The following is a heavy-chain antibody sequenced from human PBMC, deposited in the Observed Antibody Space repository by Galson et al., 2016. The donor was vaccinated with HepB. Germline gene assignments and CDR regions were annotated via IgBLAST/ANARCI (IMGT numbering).Heavy chain of an antibody. CDR2: ISGSGGNT. V-gene: IGHV3-23*01. CDR1: GFSFYTDA. D-gene: IGHD3/OR15-3a*01. CDR3: GKAPGAIWTFDY. J-gene: IGHJ4*02. Sequence: SLRLSCAASGFSFYTDAMSWVRQAPVKRPEWVSGISGSGGNTYYADSVKGRVTISRDNSKNTLFLQMNSLGVEATAIYYCGKAPGAIWTFDYWGQGSLVTVSS.